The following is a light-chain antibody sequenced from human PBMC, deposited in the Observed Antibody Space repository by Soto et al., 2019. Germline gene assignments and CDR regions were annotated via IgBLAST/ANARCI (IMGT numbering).Light chain of an antibody. CDR2: DAS. V-gene: IGKV1-5*01. J-gene: IGKJ1*01. CDR3: QQYNYFWA. CDR1: QSISSW. Sequence: DIQMTQSPSTLSASVGDRVTITCRASQSISSWLAWYQQKPGKAPKLLIYDASNLESGVPSRFSSGGSGTEFSLTISSLQPDDFATYYCQQYNYFWAFGQGTKVHI.